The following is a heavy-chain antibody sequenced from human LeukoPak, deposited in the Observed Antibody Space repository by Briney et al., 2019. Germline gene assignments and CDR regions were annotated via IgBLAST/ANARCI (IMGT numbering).Heavy chain of an antibody. Sequence: SGTLSLTCTVSGGSISSGGYYWSWIRQHPGKGLEWIGYIYYSGSTYYNPSLKSRVTISVDTSKNQFSLKLSSVTAAGTAVYYCARSRRESISFDYWGQGTLVTVSS. J-gene: IGHJ4*02. CDR3: ARSRRESISFDY. V-gene: IGHV4-31*03. CDR2: IYYSGST. D-gene: IGHD1-14*01. CDR1: GGSISSGGYY.